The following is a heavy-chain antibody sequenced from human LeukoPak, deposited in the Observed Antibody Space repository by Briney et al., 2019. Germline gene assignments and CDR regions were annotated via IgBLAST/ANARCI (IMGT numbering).Heavy chain of an antibody. D-gene: IGHD4-17*01. CDR2: IYYSGST. J-gene: IGHJ4*02. Sequence: SETLSLTCTVSGGSISSYYWSWIRQPPGKGLEWIGYIYYSGSTNYNPSLKSRVTISVDTSKNQFSLKLSSVTAADTAVYYCARTTVMEYGYWGQGTLVTVSS. CDR1: GGSISSYY. V-gene: IGHV4-59*01. CDR3: ARTTVMEYGY.